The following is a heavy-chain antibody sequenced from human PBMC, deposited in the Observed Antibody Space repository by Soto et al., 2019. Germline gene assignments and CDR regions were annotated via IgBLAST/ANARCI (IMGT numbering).Heavy chain of an antibody. CDR3: AGEVQLPYYFDY. Sequence: ASVKVSCKASGYTFTGYYMHWVRQAPGQGLEWMGWINPNSGDTNYEQKFQGRVTMTGDTSITTAYMELSRLRFDDTAVYYCAGEVQLPYYFDYWGQGTLVTVYS. CDR2: INPNSGDT. D-gene: IGHD2-2*01. CDR1: GYTFTGYY. V-gene: IGHV1-2*02. J-gene: IGHJ4*02.